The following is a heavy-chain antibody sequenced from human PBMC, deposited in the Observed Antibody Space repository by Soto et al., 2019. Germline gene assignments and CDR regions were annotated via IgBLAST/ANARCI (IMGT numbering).Heavy chain of an antibody. J-gene: IGHJ4*01. CDR3: ARLGREEWEIRGIDH. Sequence: PGESLKISCKGSGYNLNGYFITWVRQMPGKGLEWMGRIDPSDSYNTYSPSFQGHVTISVDKSINTAYLQWRSLRASDTAMYYCARLGREEWEIRGIDHWGHGTLVNVSS. CDR1: GYNLNGYF. CDR2: IDPSDSYN. D-gene: IGHD1-26*01. V-gene: IGHV5-10-1*01.